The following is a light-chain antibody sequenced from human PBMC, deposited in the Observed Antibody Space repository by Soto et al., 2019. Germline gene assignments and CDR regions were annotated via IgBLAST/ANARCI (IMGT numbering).Light chain of an antibody. Sequence: VLTQYPSSLAVSLGERATVHCRSSQSVLDNSTNKSYLAWYQKKPGHPPKLLVHWASVREAGVPDRFSGGGSGTDFTLTIRGTQAEDVAVYYCHQYYTPPQTFGQGTKV. CDR2: WAS. CDR3: HQYYTPPQT. V-gene: IGKV4-1*01. J-gene: IGKJ2*01. CDR1: QSVLDNSTNKSY.